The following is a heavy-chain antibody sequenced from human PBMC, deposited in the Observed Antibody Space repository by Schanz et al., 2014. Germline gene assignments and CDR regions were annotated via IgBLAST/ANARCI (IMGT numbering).Heavy chain of an antibody. Sequence: QVQLVQSGSEVKKPGASVKVSCKASGYTFPSYGISWVRQAPGQGLEWMGWMNPNSANTGYAQKFQGRVTMTTDTSTSTVYMELRSLTSDDSAVYYCARDRDQWDGNYLDYWGQGTLVVVSS. V-gene: IGHV1-18*04. CDR1: GYTFPSYG. CDR3: ARDRDQWDGNYLDY. D-gene: IGHD1-26*01. J-gene: IGHJ4*02. CDR2: MNPNSANT.